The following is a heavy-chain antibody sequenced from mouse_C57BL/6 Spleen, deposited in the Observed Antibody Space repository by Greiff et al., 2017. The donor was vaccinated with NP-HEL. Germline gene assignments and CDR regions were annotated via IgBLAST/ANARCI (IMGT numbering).Heavy chain of an antibody. V-gene: IGHV1-19*01. Sequence: VQLKESGPVLVKPGASVKMSCKASGYTFTDYYMNWVKQSHGKSLEWIGVINPYNGGTSYNQKFKGQATLTVDKSSSTAYMELNSLTSEDSAVYYCARAMVYCNYGYYFDYWGQGTTLTVSS. CDR3: ARAMVYCNYGYYFDY. CDR1: GYTFTDYY. J-gene: IGHJ2*01. D-gene: IGHD2-1*01. CDR2: INPYNGGT.